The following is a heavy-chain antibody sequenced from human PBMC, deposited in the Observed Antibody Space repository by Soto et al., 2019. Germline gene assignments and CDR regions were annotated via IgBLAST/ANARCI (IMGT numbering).Heavy chain of an antibody. V-gene: IGHV4-39*01. D-gene: IGHD4-4*01. CDR1: GGSISSSSYY. CDR3: ARQIDYSNYPPLWYYYYGMDV. Sequence: SETLSLTCTVSGGSISSSSYYWGWIRQPPGRGLEWIGSIYYSGSTYYNPSLKSRVTISVDTSKNQFSLKLSSVTAADTAVYYCARQIDYSNYPPLWYYYYGMDVWGQGTTVTVSS. J-gene: IGHJ6*02. CDR2: IYYSGST.